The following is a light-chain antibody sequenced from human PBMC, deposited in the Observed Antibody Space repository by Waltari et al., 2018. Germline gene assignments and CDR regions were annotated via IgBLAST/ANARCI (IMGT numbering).Light chain of an antibody. J-gene: IGLJ2*01. CDR2: EVS. CDR3: CSYTTSSTVV. CDR1: SSDVGGYNY. V-gene: IGLV2-14*01. Sequence: QSALTQPASVSGSPGQSITISCTGTSSDVGGYNYVSWYQQPPGKAPKLIIYEVSNRPSGVSNRFSGSKSGNTASLTISGLQAEDEADYHCCSYTTSSTVVFGGGTKVTVL.